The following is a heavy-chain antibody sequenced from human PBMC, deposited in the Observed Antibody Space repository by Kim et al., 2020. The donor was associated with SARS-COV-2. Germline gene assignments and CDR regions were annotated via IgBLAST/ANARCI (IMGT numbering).Heavy chain of an antibody. CDR2: TYYRSKWNN. CDR3: ARGSGGWQYFDY. D-gene: IGHD6-19*01. CDR1: GDSVSSNSAG. Sequence: SQTLSLTCAISGDSVSSNSAGWNWIRQSPSRGLEWLGRTYYRSKWNNEYAVSVKSRITINPDTYKNQFSLQLNSVTPEDTAVYYCARGSGGWQYFDYWGQGTLVTASS. J-gene: IGHJ4*02. V-gene: IGHV6-1*01.